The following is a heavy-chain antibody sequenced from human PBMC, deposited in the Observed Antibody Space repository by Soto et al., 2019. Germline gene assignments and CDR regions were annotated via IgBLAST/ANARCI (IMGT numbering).Heavy chain of an antibody. J-gene: IGHJ6*02. CDR1: GGSFSGYY. D-gene: IGHD3-3*02. CDR2: IDHSGRT. Sequence: QVQLQQWGAGLLKPSETLSLTCAVHGGSFSGYYWTWIRQAPGKGLAWIGEIDHSGRTNYTSSLKSRVSISVDTSKNQLSLILLSVTAADTGVYYCARERQYAHFWSGYQYEGPYGIDVWGQGTTVTGAS. V-gene: IGHV4-34*02. CDR3: ARERQYAHFWSGYQYEGPYGIDV.